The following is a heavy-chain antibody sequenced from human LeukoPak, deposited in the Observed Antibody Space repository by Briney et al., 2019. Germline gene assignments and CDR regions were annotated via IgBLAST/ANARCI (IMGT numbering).Heavy chain of an antibody. V-gene: IGHV4-4*07. CDR1: GGSISSYY. CDR2: IYRSGST. CDR3: AREGLNMVRGVIPKEAWGWFDP. D-gene: IGHD3-10*01. J-gene: IGHJ5*02. Sequence: PSETLSLTCTVSGGSISSYYWSWIRQPAGKGLEWIGRIYRSGSTNYNPSLKSRVTISVDTSKNQFSLKLSSVTAADTAVYYCAREGLNMVRGVIPKEAWGWFDPWGQGTLVTVSS.